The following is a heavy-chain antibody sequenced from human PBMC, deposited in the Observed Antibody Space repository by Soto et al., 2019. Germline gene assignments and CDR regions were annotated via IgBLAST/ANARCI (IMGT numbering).Heavy chain of an antibody. D-gene: IGHD2-21*01. V-gene: IGHV3-21*01. CDR2: ISSSSSYI. CDR1: AFTFSGYN. Sequence: PGGSLRLSCTASAFTFSGYNMNWVRQAPGKGLEWVSSISSSSSYIYYADAVKGRFTISRDNAKNSLYLQMNSLRAEDTAVYYCARDYFXYCGGECRLPYYYGMDVWGQGTTVTVSS. J-gene: IGHJ6*02. CDR3: ARDYFXYCGGECRLPYYYGMDV.